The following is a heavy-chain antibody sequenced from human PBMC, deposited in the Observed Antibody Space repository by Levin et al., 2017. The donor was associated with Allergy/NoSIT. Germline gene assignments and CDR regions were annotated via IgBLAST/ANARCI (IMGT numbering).Heavy chain of an antibody. CDR2: INPNGGGT. V-gene: IGHV1-2*02. D-gene: IGHD6-19*01. CDR3: ARSSGIAVAGTSGYFDY. J-gene: IGHJ4*02. CDR1: GYTFTGYY. Sequence: ASVKVSCKASGYTFTGYYMHWVRQAPGQGLEWMGWINPNGGGTNYAQKFQGRVTMTRDTSISTAYMELSRLRSDDTAVYYCARSSGIAVAGTSGYFDYWGQGTLVTVSS.